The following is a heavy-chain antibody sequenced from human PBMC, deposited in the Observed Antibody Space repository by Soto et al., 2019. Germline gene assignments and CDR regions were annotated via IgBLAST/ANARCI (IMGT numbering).Heavy chain of an antibody. CDR2: IYYSGST. CDR1: GGSISSYY. CDR3: ARVGHSGYDYPDDNPLSYYDSSGLKFRSPYYFDY. Sequence: SETLSLTCTVSGGSISSYYWSWIRQPPGKGLEWIGYIYYSGSTNYNPSLKSRVTISVDTSKNQFSLKLSSVTAADTAVYYCARVGHSGYDYPDDNPLSYYDSSGLKFRSPYYFDYWGQGTLVTVSS. D-gene: IGHD3-22*01. J-gene: IGHJ4*02. V-gene: IGHV4-59*01.